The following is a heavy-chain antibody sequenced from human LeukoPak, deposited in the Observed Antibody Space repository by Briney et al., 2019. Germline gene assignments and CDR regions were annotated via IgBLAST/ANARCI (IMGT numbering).Heavy chain of an antibody. V-gene: IGHV1-2*06. CDR1: GYTFTGYY. D-gene: IGHD1-26*01. CDR2: INPNSGGT. J-gene: IGHJ4*02. CDR3: AREGGSYYSYFDY. Sequence: ASVKVSCKASGYTFTGYYMHWVRQAPGQGLEWMGRINPNSGGTNYAQKFQGRVTMTRDTSISTAYMELSRLRSDDTAVYYCAREGGSYYSYFDYWGQGTQVTVSS.